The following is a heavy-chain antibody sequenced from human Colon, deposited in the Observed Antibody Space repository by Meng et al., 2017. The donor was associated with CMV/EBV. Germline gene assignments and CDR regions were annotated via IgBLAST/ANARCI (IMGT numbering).Heavy chain of an antibody. CDR2: IDSDGRTT. V-gene: IGHV3-74*01. J-gene: IGHJ4*02. CDR3: ARDGVVVLGATRD. D-gene: IGHD2-15*01. CDR1: GFTLSSYW. Sequence: GGSLRLSCVASGFTLSSYWMHWVRQDPGKGLVWVSRIDSDGRTTGYADSVKGRFTISRDNAKSTLYLQMNSLRAEDTAIYYCARDGVVVLGATRDWGQGTLVTVSS.